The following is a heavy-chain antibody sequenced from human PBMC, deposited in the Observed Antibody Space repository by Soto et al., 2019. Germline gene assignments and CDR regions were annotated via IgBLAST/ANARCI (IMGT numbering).Heavy chain of an antibody. CDR2: ISNTGVTT. CDR3: AKDKTGVRGGYYYYGVDV. J-gene: IGHJ6*02. CDR1: GFPFSTYT. Sequence: PGGSLRLSCAASGFPFSTYTMNWVRQAPGKGLEWVAAISNTGVTTFYADSVKGRFTISRDNSKNTLYLQMNSLRAEDTAVYFCAKDKTGVRGGYYYYGVDVWGQGXTVTVYS. D-gene: IGHD1-1*01. V-gene: IGHV3-23*01.